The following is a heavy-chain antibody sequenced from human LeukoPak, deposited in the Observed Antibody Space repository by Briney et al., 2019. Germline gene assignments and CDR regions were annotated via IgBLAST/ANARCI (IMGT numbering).Heavy chain of an antibody. CDR2: IYPRDGST. CDR1: GYTFTNNY. CDR3: ARDQEGFDY. Sequence: ASVKVSCKASGYTFTNNYLHWVRQAPGQGLEWMGMIYPRDGSTSYAQNFQGRVTVTRDTSTTTVHMELRGLRSEDTAVYCCARDQEGFDYWGQGTVVTVSS. V-gene: IGHV1-46*01. J-gene: IGHJ4*02.